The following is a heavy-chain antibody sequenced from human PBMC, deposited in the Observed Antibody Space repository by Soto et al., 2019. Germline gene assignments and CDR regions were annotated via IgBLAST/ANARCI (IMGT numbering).Heavy chain of an antibody. CDR2: IIPILGIA. Sequence: SVKVSCKASGGTFSSYTISWVRQAPGQGLEWMGRIIPILGIANYAQKFQGRVTITADKSTSTAYMELSSLRSEDTAVYYCARSNYYDLWSGYSDYWGQGTLVTVSS. D-gene: IGHD3-3*01. V-gene: IGHV1-69*02. CDR3: ARSNYYDLWSGYSDY. CDR1: GGTFSSYT. J-gene: IGHJ4*02.